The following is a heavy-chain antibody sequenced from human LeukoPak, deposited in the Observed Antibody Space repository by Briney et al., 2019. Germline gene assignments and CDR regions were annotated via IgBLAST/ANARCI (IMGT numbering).Heavy chain of an antibody. Sequence: ASVKVSCKASGHTFASFGITWVRQAPGQGLEWMGWINTHNGDTNYAQKLQGRVTMTTDTSTSTAYMELRSLRSDDTAVYYCARDGYRLSGYFYYMDVWGKGTTVTVS. CDR2: INTHNGDT. V-gene: IGHV1-18*01. CDR3: ARDGYRLSGYFYYMDV. CDR1: GHTFASFG. D-gene: IGHD2-2*03. J-gene: IGHJ6*03.